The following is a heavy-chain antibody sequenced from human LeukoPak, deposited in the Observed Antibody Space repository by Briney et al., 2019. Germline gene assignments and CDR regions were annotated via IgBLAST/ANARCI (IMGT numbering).Heavy chain of an antibody. CDR1: GYTFTNYY. Sequence: ASVKVSCKTSGYTFTNYYIHWVRQAPGQGLEWMGMINPSGGSTNYAQKFQDRVTMTRDMSTSTVFMDLSSLRSDDTAVYYCARHSSGWYGGYYYYYMDVWGKGTTVTISS. V-gene: IGHV1-46*01. CDR3: ARHSSGWYGGYYYYYMDV. J-gene: IGHJ6*03. CDR2: INPSGGST. D-gene: IGHD6-19*01.